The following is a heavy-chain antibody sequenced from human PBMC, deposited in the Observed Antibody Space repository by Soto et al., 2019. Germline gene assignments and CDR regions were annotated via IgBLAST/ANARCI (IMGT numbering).Heavy chain of an antibody. V-gene: IGHV4-30-4*01. J-gene: IGHJ2*01. Sequence: QVQLQESGPGLVKPSETLSLTCTVSGGSISGGIYYWSWVRPSPGKGLEWIGYILHSGRTFYNPSLGSRVTISVDTSKNQFSLRLSSVTAADTAVYYCAREIIPLTTDWYFDLWGRGTLVTVSS. D-gene: IGHD4-17*01. CDR1: GGSISGGIYY. CDR2: ILHSGRT. CDR3: AREIIPLTTDWYFDL.